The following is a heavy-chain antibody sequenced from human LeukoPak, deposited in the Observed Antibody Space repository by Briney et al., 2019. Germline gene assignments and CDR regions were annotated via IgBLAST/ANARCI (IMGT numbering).Heavy chain of an antibody. V-gene: IGHV1-2*02. D-gene: IGHD3-3*01. CDR2: INPNSGGT. Sequence: ASVKVSCTASGYTFTGYYMHWVRQAPGQGLEWMGWINPNSGGTNYAQKFQGRVTMTRDTSISTAYMELSRLRSDDTAVYYCARDRVADYDFWSGYLYWGQGTLVTVSS. J-gene: IGHJ4*02. CDR1: GYTFTGYY. CDR3: ARDRVADYDFWSGYLY.